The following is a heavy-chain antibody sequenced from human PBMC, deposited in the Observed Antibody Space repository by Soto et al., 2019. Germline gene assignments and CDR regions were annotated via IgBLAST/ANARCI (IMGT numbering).Heavy chain of an antibody. CDR3: AMLNSGSYSYHGMDV. V-gene: IGHV3-23*01. CDR1: GCTFSSYA. CDR2: ISGSGGNT. J-gene: IGHJ6*02. D-gene: IGHD1-26*01. Sequence: GSLILSCAASGCTFSSYAMNWVRQAPGKGLEWVSAISGSGGNTFYADSVKGRFTISRDNSKNTLFLQMHSLRAEDTAIYYCAMLNSGSYSYHGMDVWGQGTTVTVSS.